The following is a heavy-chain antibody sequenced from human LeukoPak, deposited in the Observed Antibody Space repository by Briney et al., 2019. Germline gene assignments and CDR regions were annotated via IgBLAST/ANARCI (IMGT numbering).Heavy chain of an antibody. J-gene: IGHJ4*02. D-gene: IGHD1-26*01. V-gene: IGHV1-18*01. CDR3: ARDRRIVGATGLFDY. CDR2: ISAYNGNT. Sequence: VKVSCKASGYTLTSYGISWVRQAPGQGLEWMGWISAYNGNTNYAQKLQGRVTMTTDTSTSTAYMELRSLRSDDTAVYYCARDRRIVGATGLFDYWGQGTLVTVSS. CDR1: GYTLTSYG.